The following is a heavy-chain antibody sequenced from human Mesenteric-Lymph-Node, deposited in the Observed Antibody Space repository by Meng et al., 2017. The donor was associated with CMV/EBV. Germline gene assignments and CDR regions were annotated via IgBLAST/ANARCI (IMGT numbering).Heavy chain of an antibody. CDR1: GGSISSSSYY. V-gene: IGHV4-39*01. CDR3: VRHSSVAAPVDF. CDR2: IYYSGTT. J-gene: IGHJ4*02. Sequence: CTVSGGSISSSSYYWGWIRQPPGKGLEWIGSIYYSGTTYYHPSLKSRVTISVDTSKTQFSLRLNSVTAADTAVYFCVRHSSVAAPVDFWGQGTLVTVSS. D-gene: IGHD6-6*01.